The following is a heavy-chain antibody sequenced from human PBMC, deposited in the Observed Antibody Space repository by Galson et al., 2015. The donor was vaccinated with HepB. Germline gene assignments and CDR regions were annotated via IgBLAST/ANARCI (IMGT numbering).Heavy chain of an antibody. D-gene: IGHD3-10*01. CDR2: INPSGGST. CDR3: ARGVLLWDGPDY. CDR1: GYKFTSYY. Sequence: SVKVSCKASGYKFTSYYMHWVRQAPGQGLEWMGIINPSGGSTDYAQKFRGRLTMTRDTSTSTVFMELSSLRSEETAVYHCARGVLLWDGPDYWGQGTLVTVSS. V-gene: IGHV1-46*01. J-gene: IGHJ4*02.